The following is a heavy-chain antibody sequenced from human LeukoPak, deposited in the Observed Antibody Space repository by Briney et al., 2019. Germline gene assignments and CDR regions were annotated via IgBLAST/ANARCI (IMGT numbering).Heavy chain of an antibody. V-gene: IGHV4-39*07. D-gene: IGHD1-1*01. CDR1: GGSISSSSYY. Sequence: SETLSLTCTVSGGSISSSSYYWGWTRQPPGKGLEWIGSIYHSGSTHHNSSLKSRVTISVDTSKNQLSLKLSSVTAADTAVYYCARGVGLTQGGTFDYWGQGTLVTVSS. CDR2: IYHSGST. CDR3: ARGVGLTQGGTFDY. J-gene: IGHJ4*02.